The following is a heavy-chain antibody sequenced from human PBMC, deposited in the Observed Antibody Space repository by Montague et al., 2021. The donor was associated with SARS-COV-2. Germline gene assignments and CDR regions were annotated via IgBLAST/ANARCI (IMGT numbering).Heavy chain of an antibody. V-gene: IGHV4-4*07. CDR1: GDSIGSFY. D-gene: IGHD2-15*01. J-gene: IGHJ4*02. CDR2: IYTSGGT. Sequence: SETLSLTCTVSGDSIGSFYWNWIRQPAGKGLEWIGRIYTSGGTNXNPSLKSRVTMSVDTSKNQFSLKLNSVTAADTAVYYCGRGVVAATPVVDYWGRGTLVTVSS. CDR3: GRGVVAATPVVDY.